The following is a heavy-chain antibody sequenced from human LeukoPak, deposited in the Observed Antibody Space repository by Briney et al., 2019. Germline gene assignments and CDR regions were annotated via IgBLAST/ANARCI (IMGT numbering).Heavy chain of an antibody. CDR2: IYYSGST. J-gene: IGHJ4*02. CDR1: GGSISSSSYY. Sequence: SETLSLTCTVSGGSISSSSYYWGWIRQPPGKGLEWIGSIYYSGSTYYNPSLKSRVTISVDTSKNQFSLKLSSVTAADTAVYYCARAYMGATIVFDYWGQGTLATVSS. CDR3: ARAYMGATIVFDY. D-gene: IGHD1-26*01. V-gene: IGHV4-39*07.